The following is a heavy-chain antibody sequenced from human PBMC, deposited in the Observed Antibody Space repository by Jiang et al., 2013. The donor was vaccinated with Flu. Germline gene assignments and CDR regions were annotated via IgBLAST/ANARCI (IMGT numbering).Heavy chain of an antibody. Sequence: SQTLSLTCAISGDSVSSNSAAWNWIRQSPSRGLEWLGRTYYRSKWYNDYAVSVKSRITINPDTSKNQFSLQLNSVTPEDTAVYYCARGGGYCSGGSCYGDYFDYWGQGTLVTSPQ. V-gene: IGHV6-1*01. CDR1: GDSVSSNSAA. CDR2: TYYRSKWYN. D-gene: IGHD2-15*01. CDR3: ARGGGYCSGGSCYGDYFDY. J-gene: IGHJ4*02.